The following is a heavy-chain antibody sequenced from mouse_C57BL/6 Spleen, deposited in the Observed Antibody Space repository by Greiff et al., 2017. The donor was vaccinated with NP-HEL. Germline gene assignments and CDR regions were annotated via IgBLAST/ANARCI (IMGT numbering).Heavy chain of an antibody. J-gene: IGHJ2*01. CDR2: IDPSDSET. Sequence: QVQLQQPGAELLRPGSSVKLSCKASGYTFTSYWMHWVKQRPIQGLEWIGNIDPSDSETHYNQKFKDKATLTVDKSSSTAYMQLSSLTSEDSAVYYCARFGGYSTPFDYWGQGTTLTVSS. CDR3: ARFGGYSTPFDY. V-gene: IGHV1-52*01. D-gene: IGHD2-3*01. CDR1: GYTFTSYW.